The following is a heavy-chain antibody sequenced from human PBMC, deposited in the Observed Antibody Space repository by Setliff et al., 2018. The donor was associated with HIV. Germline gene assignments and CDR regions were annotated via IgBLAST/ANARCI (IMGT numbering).Heavy chain of an antibody. Sequence: GSLRLSCAASGFIFGTYDMHWVRQVAGKGLEWVSAMGLLGDTYYADSVKGRFTISREDAKNSLYLQMNSLRAGDTAVYYCAGEIQNCGGNHYYCYMDVWGKGTTVTVSS. CDR2: MGLLGDT. CDR3: AGEIQNCGGNHYYCYMDV. CDR1: GFIFGTYD. J-gene: IGHJ6*03. V-gene: IGHV3-13*01. D-gene: IGHD2-15*01.